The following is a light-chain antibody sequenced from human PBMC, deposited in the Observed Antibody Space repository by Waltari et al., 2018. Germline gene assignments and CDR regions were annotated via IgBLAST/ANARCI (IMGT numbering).Light chain of an antibody. CDR1: VLAKTN. CDR3: YSAADNNKV. J-gene: IGLJ2*01. CDR2: KDS. V-gene: IGLV3-27*01. Sequence: SYELTQPSPVPVSPGQTATITCSVDVLAKTNARWFQQKPGQAPVLVICKDSERPSGIPERFSGSSSGTTVTLTISGAQVEDEADYYCYSAADNNKVFGGGTKLTVL.